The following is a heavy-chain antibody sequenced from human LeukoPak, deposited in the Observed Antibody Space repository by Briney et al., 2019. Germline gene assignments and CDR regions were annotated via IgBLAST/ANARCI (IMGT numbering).Heavy chain of an antibody. D-gene: IGHD4-17*01. CDR1: GYTFTSYG. Sequence: SVKVSCKASGYTFTSYGISWVRQAPGQGLEWMGRIIPILGIANYAQKFQGRVTITADKSTSTAYMELSSLRSEDTAVYYCARDPHNYGDYDFYYGMDVWGQGTTVTVSS. CDR2: IIPILGIA. CDR3: ARDPHNYGDYDFYYGMDV. V-gene: IGHV1-69*04. J-gene: IGHJ6*02.